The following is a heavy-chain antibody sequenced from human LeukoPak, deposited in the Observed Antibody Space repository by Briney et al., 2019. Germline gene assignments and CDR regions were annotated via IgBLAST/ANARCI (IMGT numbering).Heavy chain of an antibody. V-gene: IGHV1-18*01. Sequence: ASVKVSCKASGSTFTSYGISWVRQAPGQGLEWMGWISAYNGNTNYAQKLPGRVTMTTDTSTSTAYMELRSLRSDDTAVYYCARPLGYCSSTSCYGGTVFDYWGQGTLVTVSS. CDR1: GSTFTSYG. CDR2: ISAYNGNT. J-gene: IGHJ4*02. D-gene: IGHD2-2*01. CDR3: ARPLGYCSSTSCYGGTVFDY.